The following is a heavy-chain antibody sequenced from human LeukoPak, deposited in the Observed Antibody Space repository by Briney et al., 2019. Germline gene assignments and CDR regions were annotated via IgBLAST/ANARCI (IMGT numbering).Heavy chain of an antibody. Sequence: PGGSLSLSCAASGFTFSSYWMSWVRQAPGKGLEWVANIKQDGSEKYYVDSVKGRFTISRDNAKNSLYLQMNSLRAEDTAVYYCARVSYCSSTSCQLQTLLSGVYYYYYYMDVWGKGTTVTISS. CDR2: IKQDGSEK. J-gene: IGHJ6*03. V-gene: IGHV3-7*01. CDR3: ARVSYCSSTSCQLQTLLSGVYYYYYYMDV. CDR1: GFTFSSYW. D-gene: IGHD2-2*01.